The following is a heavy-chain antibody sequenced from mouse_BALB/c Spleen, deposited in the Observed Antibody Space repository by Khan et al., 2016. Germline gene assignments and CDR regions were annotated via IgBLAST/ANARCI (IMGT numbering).Heavy chain of an antibody. V-gene: IGHV4-1*02. CDR3: ARFYVYAMDY. CDR2: INPDSSTI. CDR1: GFDFSRYW. J-gene: IGHJ4*01. Sequence: EVKLLESGGGLVQPGGSLKLSCAASGFDFSRYWMSWVRQAPGKGLEWIGEINPDSSTINYTPSLQDKFIISRDNAKHTLYLQMSKVRSEDTALYYCARFYVYAMDYWGQGTSVTVSS. D-gene: IGHD1-1*01.